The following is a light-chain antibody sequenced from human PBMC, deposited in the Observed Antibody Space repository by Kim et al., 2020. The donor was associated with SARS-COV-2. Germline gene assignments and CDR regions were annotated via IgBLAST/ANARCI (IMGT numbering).Light chain of an antibody. Sequence: QRVTISCSGSSSNIGSNTVNWYQQLPGTAPKVLIYSDNQRPSGVPDRFSGSKSGTSASLAISGLQSEDEADYYCAAWDDSLNGRWVFGGGTQLTVL. CDR2: SDN. J-gene: IGLJ3*02. CDR1: SSNIGSNT. CDR3: AAWDDSLNGRWV. V-gene: IGLV1-44*01.